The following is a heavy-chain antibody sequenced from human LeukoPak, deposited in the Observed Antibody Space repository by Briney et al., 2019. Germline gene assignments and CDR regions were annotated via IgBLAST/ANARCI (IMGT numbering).Heavy chain of an antibody. CDR3: AKDRRITPFDY. Sequence: PGGSLRLSCAASGFTFSSYWMNWVRQAPGKGLVWVSRIASDGSSTTYADSVKGRFSISRDNAKNTLYLQMNSLRAEDTAVYYCAKDRRITPFDYWGQGTLVTVSS. CDR1: GFTFSSYW. V-gene: IGHV3-74*01. J-gene: IGHJ4*02. D-gene: IGHD3-16*01. CDR2: IASDGSST.